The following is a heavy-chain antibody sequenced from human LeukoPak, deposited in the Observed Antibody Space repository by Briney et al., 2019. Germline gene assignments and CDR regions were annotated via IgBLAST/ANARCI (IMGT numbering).Heavy chain of an antibody. V-gene: IGHV1-46*01. CDR1: GYTFTSYY. Sequence: ASVKVSCKASGYTFTSYYMHWVRQAPGQGLEWMGIINPSGGSTSYAQKFQGRVTMTRDTSTSTDYMELSSLRSEDTAVYYCARGDSSGYYDGEDAFDLGGQGTMVTVSS. D-gene: IGHD3-22*01. CDR3: ARGDSSGYYDGEDAFDL. CDR2: INPSGGST. J-gene: IGHJ3*01.